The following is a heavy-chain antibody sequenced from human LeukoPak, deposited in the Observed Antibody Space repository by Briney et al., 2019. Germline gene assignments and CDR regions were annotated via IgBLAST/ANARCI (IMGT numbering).Heavy chain of an antibody. J-gene: IGHJ6*03. Sequence: SVKVSCKASGYTFTSYDINWVRQATGQGLEWMGGIIPIFGTANYAQKFQGRVTITADKSTSTAYMELSSLRSEDTAVYYCARGGDNIVVVPAAMRHYYYMDVWGKGTTVTVSS. CDR2: IIPIFGTA. V-gene: IGHV1-69*06. D-gene: IGHD2-2*01. CDR1: GYTFTSYD. CDR3: ARGGDNIVVVPAAMRHYYYMDV.